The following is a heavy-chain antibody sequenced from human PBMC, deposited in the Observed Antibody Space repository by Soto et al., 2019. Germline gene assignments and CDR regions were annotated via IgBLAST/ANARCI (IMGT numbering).Heavy chain of an antibody. CDR2: ISSSSRYT. J-gene: IGHJ4*02. V-gene: IGHV3-11*05. D-gene: IGHD3-22*01. CDR3: ARDTREADSSGYYYYFDY. CDR1: GFTFSDYY. Sequence: PGGSLRLSCAASGFTFSDYYMSWIRQAPGKGLEWVSYISSSSRYTNYADSVKGRFTISRDNAKNSLYLQMNSLRAEDTAVYYCARDTREADSSGYYYYFDYWGQGTLVTVSS.